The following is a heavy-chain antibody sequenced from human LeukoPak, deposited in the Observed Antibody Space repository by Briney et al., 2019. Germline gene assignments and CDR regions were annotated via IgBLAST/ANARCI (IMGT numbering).Heavy chain of an antibody. CDR1: GFTFSTYW. V-gene: IGHV3-7*01. CDR2: INQDASEI. CDR3: ATDRDNSDWQKRFDS. D-gene: IGHD2-21*02. Sequence: PGGSLRLSCAASGFTFSTYWMNWYRQAPGKGLEWVGNINQDASEINYVDSVRGRFTISRDNAKNSLHLQMNSLRAEDTAVYYCATDRDNSDWQKRFDSWDQGTLVTVSS. J-gene: IGHJ4*02.